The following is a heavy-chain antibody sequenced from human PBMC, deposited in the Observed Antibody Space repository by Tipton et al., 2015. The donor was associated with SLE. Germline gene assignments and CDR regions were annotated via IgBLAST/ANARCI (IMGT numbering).Heavy chain of an antibody. CDR1: GGSISSHY. CDR3: ARLRLYYYYGMDV. J-gene: IGHJ6*02. CDR2: IYYSGST. Sequence: SLTCTVSGGSISSHYWSWIRQPPGKGLEWIGYIYYSGSTNYNPSLKSRVTISVDTSKNQFSLKLSSVTAADTAVYYCARLRLYYYYGMDVWGQGTTVTVSS. D-gene: IGHD6-25*01. V-gene: IGHV4-59*11.